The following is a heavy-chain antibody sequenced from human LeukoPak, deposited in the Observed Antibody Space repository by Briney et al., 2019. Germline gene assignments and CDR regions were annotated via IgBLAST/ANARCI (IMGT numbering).Heavy chain of an antibody. J-gene: IGHJ5*02. Sequence: SVKVSCKASGGTFSSYAISWVRQAPGQGLEWMGGIIPIFGTANYAQKFQGRVTMTRNTSISTAYMELSSLRSEDTAVYYCARGSGTVTTGWFDPWGQGTLVTVSS. CDR1: GGTFSSYA. D-gene: IGHD4-11*01. CDR2: IIPIFGTA. CDR3: ARGSGTVTTGWFDP. V-gene: IGHV1-69*05.